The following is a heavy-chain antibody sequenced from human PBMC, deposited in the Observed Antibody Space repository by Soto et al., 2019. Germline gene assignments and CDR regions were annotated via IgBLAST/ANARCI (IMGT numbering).Heavy chain of an antibody. CDR2: IKQDGSEK. D-gene: IGHD3-10*01. CDR3: ARTRPNAGRHGHPTMVRGVKYDDY. Sequence: PGGSLRLSCAASGFTFSSYWMSWVRQAPGKGLEWVANIKQDGSEKYYVDSVKGRFTISRDNAKNSLYLQMNSLRAEDTAVYYCARTRPNAGRHGHPTMVRGVKYDDYWGQGTLVTVSS. J-gene: IGHJ4*02. V-gene: IGHV3-7*01. CDR1: GFTFSSYW.